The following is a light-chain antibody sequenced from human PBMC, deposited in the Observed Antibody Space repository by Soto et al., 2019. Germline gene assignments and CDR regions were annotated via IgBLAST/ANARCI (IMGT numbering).Light chain of an antibody. Sequence: QSALTQPASVSGSPGQSITISCTGTSSDVGRYNYVSWYQLHPGKAPKLILYEVTNRPSGVSDRFSGSKSGNTASLTISGLQAEDEADYYCSSYTSSTAYVFRTGTKVTVL. V-gene: IGLV2-14*01. CDR3: SSYTSSTAYV. CDR1: SSDVGRYNY. J-gene: IGLJ1*01. CDR2: EVT.